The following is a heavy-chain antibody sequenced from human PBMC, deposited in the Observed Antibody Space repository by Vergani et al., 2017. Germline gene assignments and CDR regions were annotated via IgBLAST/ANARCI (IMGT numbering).Heavy chain of an antibody. CDR2: VSPEGTNT. CDR3: ARDGRIDAEGTELDY. Sequence: EVQLVESGGGLVQPGGSLRLSCAASGFTFSRHWMHWVRQAPGKGLACPPRVSPEGTNTPYADSVKGRFTISRDNAKKMMYLQLNSLRDEDTAVYYCARDGRIDAEGTELDYWGQGTLVTVSS. D-gene: IGHD1-14*01. J-gene: IGHJ4*02. V-gene: IGHV3-74*01. CDR1: GFTFSRHW.